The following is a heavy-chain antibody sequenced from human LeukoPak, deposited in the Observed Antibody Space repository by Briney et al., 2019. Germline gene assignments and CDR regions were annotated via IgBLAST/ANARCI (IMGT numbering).Heavy chain of an antibody. CDR1: GFTFSNAW. CDR3: ARGIIAGTYFDY. J-gene: IGHJ4*02. Sequence: GGSLRLSCAASGFTFSNAWMSWVRQAPGKGLEWVAAIKQDGSEKYYVDSVKGRFTISRDNAKNSLYLQMNSLRAEDTAVYYCARGIIAGTYFDYWGQGTLVTVSS. D-gene: IGHD1-14*01. V-gene: IGHV3-7*01. CDR2: IKQDGSEK.